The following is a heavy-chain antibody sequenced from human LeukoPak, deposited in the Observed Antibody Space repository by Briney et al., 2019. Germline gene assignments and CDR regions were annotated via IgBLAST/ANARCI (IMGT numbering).Heavy chain of an antibody. V-gene: IGHV3-23*01. CDR2: ISGSGGST. Sequence: PGGSLRLSCAASGFTFNNYAMSWVRQAPGKGLEWVSAISGSGGSTYYADSVKGRFTISRDNSKNTLYLQMNSLRAEDAAVYYCAKDRGGIAAAASDYWGQGTLVTVSS. CDR3: AKDRGGIAAAASDY. D-gene: IGHD6-13*01. J-gene: IGHJ4*02. CDR1: GFTFNNYA.